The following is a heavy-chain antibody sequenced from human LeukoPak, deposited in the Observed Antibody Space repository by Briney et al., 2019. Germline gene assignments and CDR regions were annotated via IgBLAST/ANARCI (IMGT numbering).Heavy chain of an antibody. V-gene: IGHV1-69*05. J-gene: IGHJ6*03. CDR2: IILIFGTA. CDR1: GGTFSSYA. D-gene: IGHD3-16*02. Sequence: SVKVSCKASGGTFSSYAIRWVRQAPGQGLEWMGGIILIFGTANYAQKFQGRVTITTDESTSTAYMELSSLRSEDTAVYYCARAWFYDYVWGSYRKDTTHPEYYYYMDVWGKGTTVTVSS. CDR3: ARAWFYDYVWGSYRKDTTHPEYYYYMDV.